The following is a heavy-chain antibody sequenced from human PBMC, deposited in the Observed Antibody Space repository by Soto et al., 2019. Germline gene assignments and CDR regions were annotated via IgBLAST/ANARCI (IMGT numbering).Heavy chain of an antibody. CDR3: ARAPMYRASFLPIEFDS. V-gene: IGHV3-49*03. Sequence: PGGSLRVSCSASGFSFGDYAMGWFRQAPGEGLEWVGFIRSKAYGGTTECAASVEGRFTISRDDYSRFAYLQMKTLERENSAVYFCARAPMYRASFLPIEFDSWGPGTLVTVPQ. CDR2: IRSKAYGGTT. J-gene: IGHJ4*02. CDR1: GFSFGDYA. D-gene: IGHD1-26*01.